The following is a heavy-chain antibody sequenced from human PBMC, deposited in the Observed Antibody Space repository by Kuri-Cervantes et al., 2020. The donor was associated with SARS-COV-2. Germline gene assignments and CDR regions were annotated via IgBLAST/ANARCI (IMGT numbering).Heavy chain of an antibody. CDR2: IYWDDDK. J-gene: IGHJ4*02. CDR3: AHRRWGGSYDY. V-gene: IGHV2-5*05. Sequence: SGPTLVKPTETLTLTCTVSGFSLSNARMGVGWIRQPPGKALEWLALIYWDDDKRYGPSLKSRLTITKDTSKNQVVLTMTNMDPVDTATYYCAHRRWGGSYDYWGQGTLVTSPQ. CDR1: GFSLSNARMG. D-gene: IGHD1-26*01.